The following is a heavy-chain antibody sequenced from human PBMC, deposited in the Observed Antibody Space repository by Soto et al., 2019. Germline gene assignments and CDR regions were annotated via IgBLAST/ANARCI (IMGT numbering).Heavy chain of an antibody. Sequence: ASVKVSCKVSGYTLTELSMHWVRQAPGKGLEWMGGFDPEDGETIYAQKFQGRVTMTEDTSTDTAYMELSSLRSEDTAVYYCATVLIKYQLLGYNWFDPWGQGTLVTVSS. V-gene: IGHV1-24*01. CDR2: FDPEDGET. CDR3: ATVLIKYQLLGYNWFDP. D-gene: IGHD2-2*01. CDR1: GYTLTELS. J-gene: IGHJ5*02.